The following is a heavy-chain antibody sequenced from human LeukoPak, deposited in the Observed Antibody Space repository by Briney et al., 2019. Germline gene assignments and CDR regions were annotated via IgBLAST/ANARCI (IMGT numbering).Heavy chain of an antibody. CDR2: IYGGVNT. V-gene: IGHV3-66*01. CDR1: GFTVSTNY. J-gene: IGHJ4*02. CDR3: AKSPKTGFLFDY. Sequence: GGSLRLSCAASGFTVSTNYMSWVRQAPRKGLEWVSVIYGGVNTVYADSVQGRFTISRDNSETTLYLQMNSLRAEDTAVYYCAKSPKTGFLFDYWGKGTLVTVSA. D-gene: IGHD1-1*01.